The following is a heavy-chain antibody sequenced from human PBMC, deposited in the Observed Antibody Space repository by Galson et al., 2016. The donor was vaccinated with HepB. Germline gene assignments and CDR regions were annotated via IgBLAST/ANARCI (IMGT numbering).Heavy chain of an antibody. J-gene: IGHJ5*02. CDR2: ISYNGIP. Sequence: SETLSLTCSVSGGSISSFYWSWIRQPPGKGLEWIGYISYNGIPKYNPSLKSRVTISVHTSRKLVSLRLTSVTAADTAVYYCARDLHSGGLPWSGIDPWGQGTLVTVSS. V-gene: IGHV4-59*01. CDR3: ARDLHSGGLPWSGIDP. D-gene: IGHD3-10*01. CDR1: GGSISSFY.